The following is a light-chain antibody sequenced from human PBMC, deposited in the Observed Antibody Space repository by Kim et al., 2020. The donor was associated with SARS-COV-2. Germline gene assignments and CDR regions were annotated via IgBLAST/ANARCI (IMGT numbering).Light chain of an antibody. CDR1: HAIRNS. Sequence: DVQMTQSPPSLSASVGDRVTITCRASHAIRNSLAWYQQKPGKAPTLLIYAASTLQSGVPSRFSGSGSGTDFTLTITSLQPEDVGTYYCQKYSSALFTFGPGTKVDIK. J-gene: IGKJ3*01. CDR3: QKYSSALFT. V-gene: IGKV1-27*01. CDR2: AAS.